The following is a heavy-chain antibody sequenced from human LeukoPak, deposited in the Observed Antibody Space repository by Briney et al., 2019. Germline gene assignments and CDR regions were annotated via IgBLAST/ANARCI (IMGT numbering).Heavy chain of an antibody. V-gene: IGHV4-38-2*01. CDR1: GYSISSGYY. D-gene: IGHD6-13*01. CDR3: ARQGGSSSPYYYYYMDV. Sequence: SETLSLTCAASGYSISSGYYWGWLRQPPGKGLECIGCMDHSGGTYYTPSLKRRATISVDTLKNQFSLKLSSVAAADTAVYYCARQGGSSSPYYYYYMDVWGKGTTVTVSS. CDR2: MDHSGGT. J-gene: IGHJ6*03.